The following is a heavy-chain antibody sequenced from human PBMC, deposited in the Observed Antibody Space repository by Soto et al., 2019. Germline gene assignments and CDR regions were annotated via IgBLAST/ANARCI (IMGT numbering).Heavy chain of an antibody. D-gene: IGHD6-19*01. CDR3: ARVSRREAGSLGMDV. CDR1: CYTFTSYG. V-gene: IGHV1-18*01. CDR2: ISAYNGNT. J-gene: IGHJ6*02. Sequence: SVKVSFKASCYTFTSYGISWVRQAPGQGLEWMGWISAYNGNTNYAQKLQGRVTMTTDTSTSTAYMELRSLRSDDTAVYYCARVSRREAGSLGMDVWGQGTTVTV.